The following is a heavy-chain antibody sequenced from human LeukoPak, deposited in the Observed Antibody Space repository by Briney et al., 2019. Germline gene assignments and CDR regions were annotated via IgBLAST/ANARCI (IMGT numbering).Heavy chain of an antibody. CDR1: GFTFSSYG. CDR3: AKGGEYYYDSSGYLNDAFDI. CDR2: ISYDGSNK. D-gene: IGHD3-22*01. V-gene: IGHV3-30*18. Sequence: GSLRLSCAASGFTFSSYGMHWVRQAPGKGLEWVAVISYDGSNKYYADSVKGRFTISRDNSKNTLYLQVNSLRAEDTAVYYCAKGGEYYYDSSGYLNDAFDIWGQGTMVTVSS. J-gene: IGHJ3*02.